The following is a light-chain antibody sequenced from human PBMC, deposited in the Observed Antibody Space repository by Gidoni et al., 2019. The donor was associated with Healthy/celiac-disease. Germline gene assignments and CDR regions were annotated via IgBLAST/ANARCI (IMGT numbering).Light chain of an antibody. CDR2: QDS. V-gene: IGLV3-1*01. J-gene: IGLJ1*01. CDR1: KLGDKY. CDR3: QAWDSSTGV. Sequence: SYELTQPPSVSVSPGQTASITCSGDKLGDKYACWYQQKPGQSPVLVIDQDSKRPSGIPERFSGSNSGNTATLTISGTQAMDEADYYCQAWDSSTGVFGTVTKVTVL.